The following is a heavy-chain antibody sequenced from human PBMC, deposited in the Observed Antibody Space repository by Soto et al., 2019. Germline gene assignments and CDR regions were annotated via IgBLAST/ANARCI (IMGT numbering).Heavy chain of an antibody. D-gene: IGHD3-3*01. Sequence: EVQLVESGGGLVQPGGSLRLSCAASGFTFSSHWMTWVRQAPVKGLEWVANIKEDGSEKYYVDSVKGRFTISRDNAQNSLHLQMNSLRGEDTAVYYCARVGNFWTRDVWGKGTTVTVSS. CDR2: IKEDGSEK. CDR3: ARVGNFWTRDV. V-gene: IGHV3-7*01. J-gene: IGHJ6*04. CDR1: GFTFSSHW.